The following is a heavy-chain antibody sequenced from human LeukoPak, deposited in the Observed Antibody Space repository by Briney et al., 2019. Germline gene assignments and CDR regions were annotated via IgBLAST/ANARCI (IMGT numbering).Heavy chain of an antibody. Sequence: GGSLRLSCAASGFTFSSYAMSWVRQAPGKGLEWVSVISGSGGSTYYADSVKGRFTISRDNSKNTLYLQMNSLRAEDTAVYFCAKDPRVLVYDSCGYYSGWGQGTLVTVSS. D-gene: IGHD3-22*01. V-gene: IGHV3-23*01. CDR3: AKDPRVLVYDSCGYYSG. J-gene: IGHJ4*02. CDR2: ISGSGGST. CDR1: GFTFSSYA.